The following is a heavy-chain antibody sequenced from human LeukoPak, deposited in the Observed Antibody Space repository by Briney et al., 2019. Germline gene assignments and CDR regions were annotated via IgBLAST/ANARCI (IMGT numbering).Heavy chain of an antibody. V-gene: IGHV3-7*01. Sequence: GGSLRLSCAASGFIFSNYWMTLVRQASGKGLEWVANIRGDGYEKHFADSVKGRFTISRDNAKNSVDLQMNNLRAEDTAVFYCVRNGDYYRLDYWGQGTLVTVSS. CDR1: GFIFSNYW. CDR2: IRGDGYEK. CDR3: VRNGDYYRLDY. J-gene: IGHJ4*02. D-gene: IGHD2-21*02.